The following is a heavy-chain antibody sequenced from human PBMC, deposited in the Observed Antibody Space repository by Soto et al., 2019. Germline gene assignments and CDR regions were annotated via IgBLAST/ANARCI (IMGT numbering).Heavy chain of an antibody. D-gene: IGHD2-8*01. V-gene: IGHV4-59*01. CDR3: ARESGYCTNGVCYQRFDP. Sequence: SETLSLTCTVSGGSISSYYWSWIRQPPGKGLEWIGYIYYSGSTNYNPSLKSRVTISVDTSKNQFSLKLSSVTAAGTAVYYCARESGYCTNGVCYQRFDPWGQGTLVAVSS. CDR2: IYYSGST. J-gene: IGHJ5*02. CDR1: GGSISSYY.